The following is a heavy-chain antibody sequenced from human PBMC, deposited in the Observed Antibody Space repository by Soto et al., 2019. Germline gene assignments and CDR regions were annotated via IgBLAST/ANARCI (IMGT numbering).Heavy chain of an antibody. CDR1: GFTFDDYA. CDR3: AKDRYSSPHGTDV. D-gene: IGHD6-13*01. V-gene: IGHV3-9*01. Sequence: EVQLVESGGGLVQPGRSLRLSCAASGFTFDDYAMHWVRQAPGKGLEWVSGISWNSGSIGYADSVKGRFTISRDNAKNSLYLQMNSLRAEDTALYYCAKDRYSSPHGTDVWGQGTTVTVSS. CDR2: ISWNSGSI. J-gene: IGHJ6*02.